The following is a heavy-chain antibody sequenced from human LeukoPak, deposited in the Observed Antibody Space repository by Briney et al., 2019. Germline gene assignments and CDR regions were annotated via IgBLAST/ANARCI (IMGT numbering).Heavy chain of an antibody. CDR3: AKVGYCSSTSCYPFDY. V-gene: IGHV3-30*02. D-gene: IGHD2-2*01. CDR2: IRYDGCNK. J-gene: IGHJ4*02. Sequence: GGSLRLSCAASGFTFRSYGMHWVRQAPGKGLEWVAFIRYDGCNKYYADSVKGRFTISRDNSKNTLYLQMNSLRAEDTAVYYCAKVGYCSSTSCYPFDYWGQGTLVTVSS. CDR1: GFTFRSYG.